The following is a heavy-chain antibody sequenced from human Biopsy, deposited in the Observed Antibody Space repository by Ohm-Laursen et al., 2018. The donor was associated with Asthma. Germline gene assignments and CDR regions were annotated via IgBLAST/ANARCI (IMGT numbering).Heavy chain of an antibody. V-gene: IGHV3-7*03. CDR2: IKHDGTEK. J-gene: IGHJ4*02. CDR3: AKYSVFYYRGGNDY. D-gene: IGHD1-26*01. Sequence: SLRLSCAASGFAVSRDHMFWVRQAPGKGLEWVANIKHDGTEKNHVDSPKGQFTISRDNAKNTVYLQMNSLRAEDSAIYYCAKYSVFYYRGGNDYWGQGIVVTVSS. CDR1: GFAVSRDH.